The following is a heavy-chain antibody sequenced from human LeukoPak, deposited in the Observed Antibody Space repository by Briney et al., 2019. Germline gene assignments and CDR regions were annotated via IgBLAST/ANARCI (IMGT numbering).Heavy chain of an antibody. J-gene: IGHJ5*02. CDR3: ARAQINRYNPGYWFDP. CDR1: GDSVSSNSAA. CDR2: TYYRSKWYN. V-gene: IGHV6-1*01. D-gene: IGHD1-14*01. Sequence: SQTLSLTCAISGDSVSSNSAAWNWIRQSPSRGLEWLGRTYYRSKWYNDYAVSVKSRITINPDTSKNQFSLQLNSVTPEDTAVYYCARAQINRYNPGYWFDPWGQGTLVTVSS.